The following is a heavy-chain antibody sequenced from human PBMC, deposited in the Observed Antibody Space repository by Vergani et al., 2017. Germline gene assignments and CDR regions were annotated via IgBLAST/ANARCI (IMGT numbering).Heavy chain of an antibody. D-gene: IGHD2-2*01. CDR2: IIPSFGTA. V-gene: IGHV1-69*01. Sequence: QVQLVQSGAEVKKPGCSVKVSCKASGGTFSSYAISWVRQAPGQGLEWMGGIIPSFGTANYAQKFQGRVTITADESTSTAYMELSSLRSEDTAVYYCARAAYCSSTSCRSLYYYYMDVGGKGTTVTVSS. CDR1: GGTFSSYA. J-gene: IGHJ6*03. CDR3: ARAAYCSSTSCRSLYYYYMDV.